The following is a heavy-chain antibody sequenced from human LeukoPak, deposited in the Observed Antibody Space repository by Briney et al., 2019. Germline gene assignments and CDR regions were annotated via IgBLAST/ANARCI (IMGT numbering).Heavy chain of an antibody. Sequence: ASVKVSCKASGYTFTGYYMHWVRQAPGQGLERMGWINPNSGGTNYAQKFQGRVTMTRDTSISTAYMELSRLRSDDTAVYYCARDLRMATIPGYWGQGTLVTVSS. CDR2: INPNSGGT. V-gene: IGHV1-2*02. D-gene: IGHD5-24*01. CDR3: ARDLRMATIPGY. CDR1: GYTFTGYY. J-gene: IGHJ4*02.